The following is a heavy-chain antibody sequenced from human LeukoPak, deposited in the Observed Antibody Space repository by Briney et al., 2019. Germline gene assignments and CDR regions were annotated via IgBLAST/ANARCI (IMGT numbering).Heavy chain of an antibody. Sequence: PGGSPRLSCAASGFTVSSNYMSWVRQAPGKGLEWVSVIYSGGSTYYADSVKGRFTISRDNSKNTLYLQMNSLRAEDTAVYYCARDGDGYNPTLFDYWGQGTLVTVSS. CDR2: IYSGGST. D-gene: IGHD5-24*01. V-gene: IGHV3-53*01. J-gene: IGHJ4*02. CDR3: ARDGDGYNPTLFDY. CDR1: GFTVSSNY.